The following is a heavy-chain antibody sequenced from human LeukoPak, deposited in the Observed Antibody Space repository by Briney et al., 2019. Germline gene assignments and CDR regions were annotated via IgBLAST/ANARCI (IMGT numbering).Heavy chain of an antibody. Sequence: PGGSLRLSCAAYGFSFSNYWMSWVRQAPGKGLEWVANIKQDGSEKYYVDSVKCRFTVSRDNAKVSLSLQMDSLRAEDTAVYYCARGPSGYCSATSCSFDYWGQGTLVTVSS. J-gene: IGHJ4*02. CDR3: ARGPSGYCSATSCSFDY. V-gene: IGHV3-7*04. CDR1: GFSFSNYW. CDR2: IKQDGSEK. D-gene: IGHD2-2*01.